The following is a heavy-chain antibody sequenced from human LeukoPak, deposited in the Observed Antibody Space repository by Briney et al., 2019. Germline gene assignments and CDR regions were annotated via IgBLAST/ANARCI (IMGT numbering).Heavy chain of an antibody. CDR2: ISYDGSNK. Sequence: GGSLRLSCAASGFTFSSYSMNWVRQAPGKGLEWVAVISYDGSNKYYADSVKGRFTISRDNSKNTLYLQMNSLRAEDTAVYYCARDFGSVVPAAMGVSYWGQGTLVTVSS. J-gene: IGHJ4*02. CDR3: ARDFGSVVPAAMGVSY. V-gene: IGHV3-30*03. D-gene: IGHD2-2*01. CDR1: GFTFSSYS.